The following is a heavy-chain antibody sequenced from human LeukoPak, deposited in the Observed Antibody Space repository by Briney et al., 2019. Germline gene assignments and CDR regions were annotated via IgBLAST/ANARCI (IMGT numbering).Heavy chain of an antibody. CDR3: AKDSEYYYDSSGYYGGYYFDY. CDR2: ISYDGSNK. J-gene: IGHJ4*02. Sequence: GGSLRLSCAASGFTFSIYAMSWVRQAPGKGLEWVAVISYDGSNKYYADSVKGRFTISRDNSKNTLYLQMNSLRAEDTAVYYCAKDSEYYYDSSGYYGGYYFDYWGQGTLVTVSS. D-gene: IGHD3-22*01. CDR1: GFTFSIYA. V-gene: IGHV3-30*18.